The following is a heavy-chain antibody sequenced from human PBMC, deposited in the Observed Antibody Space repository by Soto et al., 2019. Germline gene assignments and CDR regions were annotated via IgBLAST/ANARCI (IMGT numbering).Heavy chain of an antibody. CDR3: ARTTSNWNYFFDY. CDR2: IYHSGST. D-gene: IGHD1-7*01. J-gene: IGHJ4*02. Sequence: PSETLSLTCAVSGGSISSSNCWSWVRQPPGKGLEWIGEIYHSGSTNYNPSLKSRVTISVDKSKNQFSLKLSSVTAADTAVYYCARTTSNWNYFFDYWGQGTLVTVSS. V-gene: IGHV4-4*02. CDR1: GGSISSSNC.